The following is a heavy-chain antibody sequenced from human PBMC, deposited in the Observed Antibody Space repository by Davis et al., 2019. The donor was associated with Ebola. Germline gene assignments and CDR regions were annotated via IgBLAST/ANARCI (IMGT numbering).Heavy chain of an antibody. D-gene: IGHD3-3*01. CDR3: AKSGLSFGVVKYHYGMDV. J-gene: IGHJ6*04. CDR2: ISSNGGST. Sequence: GGSLRLSCSASGFTFSSYAMHWVRQAPGKGLEYVSAISSNGGSTYYADSVKGRFTISRDNSKKTLYLQMNSLRAEDTAVYYCAKSGLSFGVVKYHYGMDVWGKGTTFTVSS. CDR1: GFTFSSYA. V-gene: IGHV3-64*04.